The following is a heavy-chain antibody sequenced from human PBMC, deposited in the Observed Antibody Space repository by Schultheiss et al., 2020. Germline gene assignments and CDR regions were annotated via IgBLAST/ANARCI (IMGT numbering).Heavy chain of an antibody. CDR3: ARSYGSGSYYDY. D-gene: IGHD3-10*01. V-gene: IGHV2-70*11. CDR1: GFSLSTSGMC. J-gene: IGHJ4*02. Sequence: SGPTLVKPTQTLTLTCTFSGFSLSTSGMCVSWIRQPPGKALEWLARIDWDDDKYYSTSLKTRLTISKDTSKNQVVLTMTNMDPVDTATYFCARSYGSGSYYDYWGKGTLVTVSS. CDR2: IDWDDDK.